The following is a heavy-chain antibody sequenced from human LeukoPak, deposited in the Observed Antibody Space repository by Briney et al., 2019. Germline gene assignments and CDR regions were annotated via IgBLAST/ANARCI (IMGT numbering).Heavy chain of an antibody. CDR3: ARSSDDSSGYHFDY. CDR2: ISYDGSNK. CDR1: GFTFSSYA. J-gene: IGHJ4*02. D-gene: IGHD3-22*01. Sequence: GGSLRLSCAASGFTFSSYAMHWVRQAPGKGLKWVAVISYDGSNKYYADSVKGRFTISRDNSKNTLYLQVNSLRAEDTAVYYCARSSDDSSGYHFDYWGQGTLVTVSS. V-gene: IGHV3-30-3*01.